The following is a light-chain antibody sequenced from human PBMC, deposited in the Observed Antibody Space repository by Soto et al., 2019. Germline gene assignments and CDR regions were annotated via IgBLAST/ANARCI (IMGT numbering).Light chain of an antibody. J-gene: IGLJ1*01. V-gene: IGLV2-14*01. CDR1: SSDIGAYNY. Sequence: QSALTQPASVSGSPGQSITISCTGSSSDIGAYNYVSWFQQYPGKAPKLIISEVSNRPSGVSNRFSGSKSGTAASLTISGLQTEDEADYFCFSFTTDWTHVFGTGDQGHRP. CDR2: EVS. CDR3: FSFTTDWTHV.